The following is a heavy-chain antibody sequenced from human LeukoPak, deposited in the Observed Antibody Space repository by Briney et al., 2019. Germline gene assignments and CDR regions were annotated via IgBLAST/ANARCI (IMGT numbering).Heavy chain of an antibody. CDR1: GYTFTDYA. J-gene: IGHJ6*03. V-gene: IGHV1-2*02. CDR2: INPNSGGT. Sequence: ASVKVSCKASGYTFTDYALHWVRQAPGQSLEWMGWINPNSGGTNYAQKFQGRVTMTRDTSISTAYMDLSRLRSDDTAVYYCARDGDYDYVWGSYRYKREDYYYYYMDVWGKGTTVTISS. CDR3: ARDGDYDYVWGSYRYKREDYYYYYMDV. D-gene: IGHD3-16*02.